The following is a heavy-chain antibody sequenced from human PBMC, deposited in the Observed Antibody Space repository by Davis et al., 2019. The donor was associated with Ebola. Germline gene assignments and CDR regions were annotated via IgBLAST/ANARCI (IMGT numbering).Heavy chain of an antibody. CDR1: GYTFTSYY. V-gene: IGHV1-8*02. CDR2: MNPNNGNT. D-gene: IGHD3-22*01. CDR3: ARVPTNYDSSKFDP. J-gene: IGHJ5*02. Sequence: ASVKVSCKASGYTFTSYYMHWVRQAPGQGLEWMGWMNPNNGNTGYAQKFQGRVTMTRNTSISTAYMELSSLRSEDTAVYYCARVPTNYDSSKFDPWGQGTLVTVSS.